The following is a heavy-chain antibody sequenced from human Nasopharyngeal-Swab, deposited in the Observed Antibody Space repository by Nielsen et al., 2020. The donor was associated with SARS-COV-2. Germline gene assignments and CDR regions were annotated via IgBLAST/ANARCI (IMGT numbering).Heavy chain of an antibody. CDR3: ASPEEVDDFWSGYFFDH. Sequence: SVKVSCKASRDTFSFQINTWVGQAPGQGLEGTGGVSHIAGITNYAQKFQGRVTGTPDTSTTTAYMELSSLRSEDTAVYYCASPEEVDDFWSGYFFDHWGQGTLVTVSS. CDR2: VSHIAGIT. J-gene: IGHJ4*02. V-gene: IGHV1-69*10. CDR1: RDTFSFQI. D-gene: IGHD3-3*01.